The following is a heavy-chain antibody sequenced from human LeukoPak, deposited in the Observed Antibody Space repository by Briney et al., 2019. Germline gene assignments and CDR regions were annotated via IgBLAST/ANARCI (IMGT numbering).Heavy chain of an antibody. V-gene: IGHV3-66*01. D-gene: IGHD3-9*01. J-gene: IGHJ6*02. CDR3: ARDQQGYDIFSINYYYYGMDV. CDR2: IYSGGST. CDR1: GFTFSSNY. Sequence: GGSLRLSCAASGFTFSSNYMSWVRQAPGKGLEWVSVIYSGGSTYYADSVKGRFTISRDNSKNTLYLQMNSLRAEDTAVYYCARDQQGYDIFSINYYYYGMDVWGQGTTVTVSS.